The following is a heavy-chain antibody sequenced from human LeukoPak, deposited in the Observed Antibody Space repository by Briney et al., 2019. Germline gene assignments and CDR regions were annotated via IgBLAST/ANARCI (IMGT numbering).Heavy chain of an antibody. D-gene: IGHD1-7*01. V-gene: IGHV4-4*07. Sequence: SVTLSLTCSVSGGSISGYYWTWIRQPAGKGLEWIGRVYTSGSTHYNPSLKTRLTMSVDTSKNQFSLKLSSVTAADTAVYYCARLITGTTTAFDIWGQGTMVTVSS. J-gene: IGHJ3*02. CDR3: ARLITGTTTAFDI. CDR2: VYTSGST. CDR1: GGSISGYY.